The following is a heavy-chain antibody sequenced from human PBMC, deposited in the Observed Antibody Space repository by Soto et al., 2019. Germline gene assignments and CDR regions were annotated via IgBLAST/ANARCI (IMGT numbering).Heavy chain of an antibody. V-gene: IGHV4-39*01. CDR2: IYYSGST. CDR3: ARLLWVSTVTKYHYDY. D-gene: IGHD4-17*01. J-gene: IGHJ4*02. CDR1: GGSISSSSYY. Sequence: SETLSLTCTVSGGSISSSSYYWGWIRQPPGKGLEWIGSIYYSGSTYYNPSLKSRVTISVDTSKNQFSLKLSSVTAADTAVYYCARLLWVSTVTKYHYDYWGQGTLVTVSS.